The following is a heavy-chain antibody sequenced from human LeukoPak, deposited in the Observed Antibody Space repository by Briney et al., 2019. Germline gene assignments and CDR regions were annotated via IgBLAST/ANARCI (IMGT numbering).Heavy chain of an antibody. CDR2: IFPGDSDT. CDR1: GYSYTNYW. J-gene: IGHJ1*01. CDR3: ARTFTTFFGSGSYVPD. Sequence: GESLKISCKGSGYSYTNYWIGWVRQMPGKGLEWMGIIFPGDSDTRYSPSFQGQVTISVDKSISTAYLQWSSLKASDTAMYYCARTFTTFFGSGSYVPDWGQGTLVTVSS. D-gene: IGHD3-10*01. V-gene: IGHV5-51*01.